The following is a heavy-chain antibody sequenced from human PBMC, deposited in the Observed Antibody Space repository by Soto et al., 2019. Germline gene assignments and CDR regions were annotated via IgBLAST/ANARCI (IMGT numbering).Heavy chain of an antibody. CDR1: GFTFSSYS. CDR3: ATNVVATTRALDI. D-gene: IGHD1-1*01. J-gene: IGHJ3*02. Sequence: PGGSLRLSCAASGFTFSSYSMNWVRQAPGKGLEWVSYIGSSSTYIYYADSVKGRFTISRDNAKNSLYLQMHSLRAEDTAVYYCATNVVATTRALDIWGQGTMVTVSS. CDR2: IGSSSTYI. V-gene: IGHV3-21*01.